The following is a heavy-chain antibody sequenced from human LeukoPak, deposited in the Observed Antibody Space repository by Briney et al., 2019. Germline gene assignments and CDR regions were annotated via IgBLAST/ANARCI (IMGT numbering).Heavy chain of an antibody. V-gene: IGHV3-30-3*01. CDR2: ISYDGSNK. Sequence: GGSLRLSCAASGFTFSSYAMHWVRQAPGKGLEWVAVISYDGSNKYYTDSVKGRFTISRDNSKNTLYLQMNSLRAEDTAVYYCAGSTGGSSWYWYYFDYWGQGTLVTVSS. CDR3: AGSTGGSSWYWYYFDY. D-gene: IGHD6-13*01. CDR1: GFTFSSYA. J-gene: IGHJ4*02.